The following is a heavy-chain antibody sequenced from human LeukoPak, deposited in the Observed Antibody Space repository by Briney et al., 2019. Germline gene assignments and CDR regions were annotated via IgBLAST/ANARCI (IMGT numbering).Heavy chain of an antibody. J-gene: IGHJ6*02. CDR3: ARSLIVVEYYYGMDV. CDR2: IYYSGST. Sequence: SETLSLTCTVSGGSISSYYWSWIRQPPGKGLEWIGYIYYSGSTNYNPSLKSRVTISVDTSKNQFSLKLSSVTAADTAVYYCARSLIVVEYYYGMDVWGQGTTVTVSS. D-gene: IGHD3-22*01. CDR1: GGSISSYY. V-gene: IGHV4-59*08.